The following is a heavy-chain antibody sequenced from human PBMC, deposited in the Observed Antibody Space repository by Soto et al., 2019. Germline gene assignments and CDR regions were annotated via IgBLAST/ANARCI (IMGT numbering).Heavy chain of an antibody. J-gene: IGHJ4*02. CDR1: GFTLSTST. CDR2: IVVGNGNT. V-gene: IGHV1-58*02. Sequence: SVKVSCKASGFTLSTSTIQWVRQTRGHRLEWIGWIVVGNGNTNFAQNLRQRVTFSRVQSTSTVYMEVNSLRPDDTAMYYCTTASAGYTFGFDVWGQGSLVTVSS. D-gene: IGHD6-13*01. CDR3: TTASAGYTFGFDV.